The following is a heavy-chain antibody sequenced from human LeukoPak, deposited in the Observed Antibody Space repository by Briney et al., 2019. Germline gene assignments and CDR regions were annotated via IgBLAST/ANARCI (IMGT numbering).Heavy chain of an antibody. J-gene: IGHJ4*02. D-gene: IGHD3/OR15-3a*01. Sequence: PGGSLRLSCVASGFTFSSYWMSWVRQAPGKGLEWVANINQDGSEKYYVDSVKGLFTISRDNAKNSLYLQMNSLRAEDTAVYYCARGAWTFDYWGQGTLVSVSS. CDR3: ARGAWTFDY. CDR2: INQDGSEK. V-gene: IGHV3-7*01. CDR1: GFTFSSYW.